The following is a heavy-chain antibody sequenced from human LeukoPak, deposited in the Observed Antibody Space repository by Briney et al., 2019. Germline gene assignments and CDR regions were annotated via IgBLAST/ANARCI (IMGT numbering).Heavy chain of an antibody. Sequence: KSSETLSPTCTVSGGSISSSSYYWSWIRQPPGKGLEWIGEINHSGSTNYNPSLKSRVTISVDTSKNQFSLKLSSVTAADTAVYYCASGGFGVVIISNYWGQGTLVTVSS. CDR2: INHSGST. CDR1: GGSISSSSYY. J-gene: IGHJ4*02. CDR3: ASGGFGVVIISNY. V-gene: IGHV4-39*07. D-gene: IGHD3-3*01.